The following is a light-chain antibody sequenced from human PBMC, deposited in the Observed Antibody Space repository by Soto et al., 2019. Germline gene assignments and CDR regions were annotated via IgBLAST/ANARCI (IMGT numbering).Light chain of an antibody. V-gene: IGLV2-14*01. CDR1: SSDVGGYNY. CDR3: TSYTSSNTYV. CDR2: DVS. Sequence: QSVLTQPASVSGSPGQSITISCTGTSSDVGGYNYVSWYQQHPGKAPKLMIYDVSNRPSGISNRFSGSKSGITASLTISGLLPEDEADYYCTSYTSSNTYVFGTGTKSPS. J-gene: IGLJ1*01.